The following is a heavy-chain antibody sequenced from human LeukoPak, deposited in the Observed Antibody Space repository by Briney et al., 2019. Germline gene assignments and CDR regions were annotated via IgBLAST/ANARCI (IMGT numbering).Heavy chain of an antibody. CDR3: TRDQGENPEYFQH. Sequence: PSETLSLTCTVSGGSISSVNYYWGWIRQPPGKGLEWLATFSGGGGSTYYADSMKGRFSISRDNSKNTLYLQMNSLRAEDTAVYFCTRDQGENPEYFQHWGQGTLVTVSS. D-gene: IGHD1-14*01. J-gene: IGHJ1*01. CDR2: FSGGGGST. CDR1: GGSISSVNYY. V-gene: IGHV3-23*01.